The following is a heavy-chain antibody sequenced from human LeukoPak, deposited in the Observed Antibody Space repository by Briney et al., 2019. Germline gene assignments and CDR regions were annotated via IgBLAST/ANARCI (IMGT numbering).Heavy chain of an antibody. CDR2: IYYSGST. CDR3: ASTSRYCSGGSCYIGPFGY. V-gene: IGHV4-59*08. CDR1: GGSISSYY. Sequence: PSETLSLTCTVSGGSISSYYWSWIRQPPGKGLEWIGYIYYSGSTNYNPSLKSRVTISVDTSKNQFSLRLSSVTAADTAVYSCASTSRYCSGGSCYIGPFGYWGQGTLVTVSS. D-gene: IGHD2-15*01. J-gene: IGHJ4*02.